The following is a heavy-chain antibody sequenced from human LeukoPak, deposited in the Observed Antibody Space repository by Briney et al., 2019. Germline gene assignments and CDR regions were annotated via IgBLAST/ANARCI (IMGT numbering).Heavy chain of an antibody. CDR3: ARGAGSNYGDAFDI. V-gene: IGHV3-48*03. CDR2: TSSRGTTF. J-gene: IGHJ3*02. CDR1: GXSFRSYE. Sequence: GGSLRLSWAASGXSFRSYEMNWVRQAPGKGLEWVSYTSSRGTTFYYGDSVKGRFTISRDNAKSSLYLQMNSLRADDTAVYYCARGAGSNYGDAFDIWGQGTMVTVSS. D-gene: IGHD1-26*01.